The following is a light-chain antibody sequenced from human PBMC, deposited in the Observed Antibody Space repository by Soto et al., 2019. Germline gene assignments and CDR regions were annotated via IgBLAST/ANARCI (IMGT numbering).Light chain of an antibody. CDR1: QSVSNNY. CDR2: GAS. V-gene: IGKV3D-20*02. J-gene: IGKJ5*01. CDR3: QQRTRWPMT. Sequence: ILLTQSPGTLSLSPGERATLSCRASQSVSNNYLAWYQQKPGQAPRLLIYGASTRASGIPDRFSGSGSGTDFTLTISRLEPEDFAVYYCQQRTRWPMTFGQGTRLEIK.